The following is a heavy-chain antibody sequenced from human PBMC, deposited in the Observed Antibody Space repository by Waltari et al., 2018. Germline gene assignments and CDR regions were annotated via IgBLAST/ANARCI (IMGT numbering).Heavy chain of an antibody. J-gene: IGHJ6*02. CDR3: ASSEHYDFWSGYLDV. D-gene: IGHD3-3*01. CDR1: GYSISRGYY. Sequence: QVQLQESGPGLVKPSETLSLTCAVSGYSISRGYYWGWIRQPPGKGLEWIGSIYHSGSTYYNPSLKSRVTISVDTSKNQFSLKLSSVTAADTAVYYCASSEHYDFWSGYLDVWGQGTTVTVSS. CDR2: IYHSGST. V-gene: IGHV4-38-2*01.